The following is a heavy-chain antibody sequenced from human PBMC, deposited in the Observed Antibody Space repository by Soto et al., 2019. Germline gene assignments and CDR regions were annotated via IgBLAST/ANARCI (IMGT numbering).Heavy chain of an antibody. D-gene: IGHD3-10*01. V-gene: IGHV3-30*18. Sequence: GGSLRLSCAASGFTFSSYSMNWVRQAPGKGLEWVAVISYDGSNKYYADSVKGRFTISRDNSKNTLYLQMNSLRAEDTAVYYCAKDQGYGSEDYWGQRTLVTVSS. CDR2: ISYDGSNK. J-gene: IGHJ4*02. CDR3: AKDQGYGSEDY. CDR1: GFTFSSYS.